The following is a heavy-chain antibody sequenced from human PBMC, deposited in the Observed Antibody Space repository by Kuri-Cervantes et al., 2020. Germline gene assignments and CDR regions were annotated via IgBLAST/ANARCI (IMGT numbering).Heavy chain of an antibody. CDR1: GFSLSTSGMR. D-gene: IGHD6-19*01. Sequence: SGPTLVKPTQTLTLTCTFSGFSLSTSGMRVSWIRQPPGKALEWLARIDWDDDKYYSTSLKTRLTISKDTSKNQVVLTMTNMDPVDTATYYCARTIAVAGRGYFDYWGQGTLVTVSS. V-gene: IGHV2-70*04. J-gene: IGHJ4*02. CDR3: ARTIAVAGRGYFDY. CDR2: IDWDDDK.